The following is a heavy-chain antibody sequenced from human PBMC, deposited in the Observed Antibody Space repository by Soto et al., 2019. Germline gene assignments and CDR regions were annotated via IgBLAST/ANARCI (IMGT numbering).Heavy chain of an antibody. CDR1: GFLFDTYD. D-gene: IGHD2-21*02. V-gene: IGHV3-30*03. CDR3: ARDDFGFDP. J-gene: IGHJ5*02. Sequence: QVQLVESGGGVVQPGRSLRLSCAASGFLFDTYDIHWVRQAPGKGLEWVAVISYDETNKNYADSVKGRFTISRDNSKNTLYLQMNSLRDEDTAVYYCARDDFGFDPWGQGTLVTVSS. CDR2: ISYDETNK.